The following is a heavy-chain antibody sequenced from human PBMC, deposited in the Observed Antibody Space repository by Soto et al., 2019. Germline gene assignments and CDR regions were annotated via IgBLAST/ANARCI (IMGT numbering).Heavy chain of an antibody. D-gene: IGHD6-13*01. Sequence: QLQLQESGPGLVKPSETLSLTCTVSGGSISSSSYCWGWIRQPPGKGLEWIGSVYYGGSTDYNPSLKSRVTISVDMSKNQFSLKLNTVTAADTAVYYCARRTGYSSSWYHYYFDYWGQGTLVTVSS. J-gene: IGHJ4*02. CDR2: VYYGGST. V-gene: IGHV4-39*01. CDR1: GGSISSSSYC. CDR3: ARRTGYSSSWYHYYFDY.